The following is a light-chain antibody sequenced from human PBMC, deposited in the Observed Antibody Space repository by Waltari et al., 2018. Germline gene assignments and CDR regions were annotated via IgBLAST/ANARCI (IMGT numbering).Light chain of an antibody. CDR2: EAT. J-gene: IGLJ2*01. CDR1: RSDIGAYNF. V-gene: IGLV2-23*01. Sequence: QSVLTQPASVSGSPGQSITISCTGTRSDIGAYNFVSWFQQLPGQAPRLLSSEATKRPSGVSYRFSGSKSGNTASLSISDRQAEDEADYYCCSYVGGSRVLFGGGTKLTV. CDR3: CSYVGGSRVL.